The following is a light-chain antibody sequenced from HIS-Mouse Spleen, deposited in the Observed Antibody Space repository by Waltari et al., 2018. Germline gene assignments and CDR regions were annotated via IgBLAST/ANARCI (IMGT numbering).Light chain of an antibody. V-gene: IGLV2-11*01. Sequence: QSALTQPRSVSGSPGQSVTISCTGTSSDVGGYNYVSWYQQHPGKAPKLMIYDVSNRPSGFPDRCSGSKSGNTAARTISGLQAEDEADYYCCSYAGSYTFEVVFGGGTKLTVL. CDR1: SSDVGGYNY. CDR3: CSYAGSYTFEVV. J-gene: IGLJ2*01. CDR2: DVS.